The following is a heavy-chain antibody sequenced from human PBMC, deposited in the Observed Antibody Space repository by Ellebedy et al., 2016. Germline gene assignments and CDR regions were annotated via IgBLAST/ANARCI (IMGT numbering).Heavy chain of an antibody. V-gene: IGHV1-46*04. Sequence: ASVKVSCKASGYTFTNYYMHWVRQAPGQGLEWMGIINPSGGSTSYAQKLQGRVTMTRDTSTSTVYMELSSLRSEDTAVYYCARAMKTNYYYYGMDVWGQGTTVTVSS. CDR3: ARAMKTNYYYYGMDV. D-gene: IGHD1-7*01. J-gene: IGHJ6*02. CDR2: INPSGGST. CDR1: GYTFTNYY.